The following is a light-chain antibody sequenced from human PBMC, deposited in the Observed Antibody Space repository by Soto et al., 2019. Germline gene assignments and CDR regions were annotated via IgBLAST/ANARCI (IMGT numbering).Light chain of an antibody. J-gene: IGLJ2*01. CDR1: SSDVGGYNY. CDR2: DVS. CDR3: SSYTSSSTASV. V-gene: IGLV2-14*01. Sequence: QSALTQPASVSGSPGQSITISCTGTSSDVGGYNYVSWYQQRPGKAPKLMIYDVSNRPSGVSNRFSGSKSGNTASLTISGLQAEDEADYYCSSYTSSSTASVFGGGTKLTVL.